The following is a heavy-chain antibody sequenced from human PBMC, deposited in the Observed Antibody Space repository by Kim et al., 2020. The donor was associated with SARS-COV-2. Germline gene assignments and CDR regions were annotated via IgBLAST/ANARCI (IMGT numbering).Heavy chain of an antibody. CDR1: GGTFSSYA. CDR2: IIPILGIA. D-gene: IGHD3-22*01. V-gene: IGHV1-69*04. Sequence: SVKVSCQASGGTFSSYAISWVRQAPGQGLEWMGRIIPILGIANYAQKFQGRVTITADKSTSTAYMELSSLRSEDTAVYYCARVYDSSGYPFDYWGQGTL. CDR3: ARVYDSSGYPFDY. J-gene: IGHJ4*02.